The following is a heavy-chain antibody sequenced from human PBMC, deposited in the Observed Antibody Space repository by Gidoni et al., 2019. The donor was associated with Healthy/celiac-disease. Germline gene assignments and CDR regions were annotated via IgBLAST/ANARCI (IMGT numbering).Heavy chain of an antibody. D-gene: IGHD2-15*01. CDR2: ISSSSSYI. V-gene: IGHV3-21*01. CDR1: GFTFSSYS. Sequence: EVQLVESGGGLVKPGGSLSLSCAASGFTFSSYSMNWVRQAPGKGLEWVSSISSSSSYIYYADSVKGRFTISRDNAKNSLYLQMNSLRAEDTAVYYCARDKVYCSGGSCYNDAFDIWGQGTMVTVSS. CDR3: ARDKVYCSGGSCYNDAFDI. J-gene: IGHJ3*02.